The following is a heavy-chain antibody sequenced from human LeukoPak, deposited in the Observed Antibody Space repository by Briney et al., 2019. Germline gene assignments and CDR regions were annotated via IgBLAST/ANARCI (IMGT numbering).Heavy chain of an antibody. Sequence: GGSLRLSCAASGFTFGNYWMAWLRQAPGKGLEWVALIKSDASEKYYVDSVKGRFTISRDNAKNSLYLPMNSLRAEDTAVYYCARNSRYSFDIWGQGTMVTVSS. CDR2: IKSDASEK. J-gene: IGHJ3*02. D-gene: IGHD4-11*01. V-gene: IGHV3-7*02. CDR1: GFTFGNYW. CDR3: ARNSRYSFDI.